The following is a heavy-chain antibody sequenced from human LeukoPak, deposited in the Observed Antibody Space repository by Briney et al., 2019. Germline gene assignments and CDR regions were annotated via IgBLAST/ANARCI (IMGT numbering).Heavy chain of an antibody. V-gene: IGHV3-9*01. CDR1: GFTFEDYA. CDR2: TNWNSGSI. D-gene: IGHD1-14*01. CDR3: VKDRRNPYRPEGPFDP. J-gene: IGHJ5*02. Sequence: PGRSLRLSCAASGFTFEDYAMHWVRQAPGKGLEWVSGTNWNSGSIGYADSVKGRFTISRDNVMNSLYLQMNSLRPEDTALYYCVKDRRNPYRPEGPFDPWGQGTLVTVSS.